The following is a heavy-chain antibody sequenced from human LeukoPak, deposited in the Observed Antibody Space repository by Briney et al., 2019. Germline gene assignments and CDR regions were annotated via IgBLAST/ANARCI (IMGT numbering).Heavy chain of an antibody. CDR2: IYYSGSA. CDR3: ARAVAGSNDY. D-gene: IGHD6-19*01. V-gene: IGHV4-59*12. J-gene: IGHJ4*02. CDR1: GGSISSYY. Sequence: SETLSLTCTASGGSISSYYWSWIRQPPGKGLEWIGYIYYSGSADYNPSLKSRVTISVDTSKNQFSLKLSSVTAADTAVYYCARAVAGSNDYWGQGTLVTVSS.